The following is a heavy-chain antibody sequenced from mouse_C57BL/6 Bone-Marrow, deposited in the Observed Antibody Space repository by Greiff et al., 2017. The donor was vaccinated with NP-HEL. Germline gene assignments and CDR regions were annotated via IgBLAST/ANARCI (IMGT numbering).Heavy chain of an antibody. CDR2: IDPETGGT. D-gene: IGHD3-1*01. J-gene: IGHJ2*01. V-gene: IGHV1-15*01. CDR1: GYTFTDYE. CDR3: TRLGLRDY. Sequence: QVQLQQSGAELVRPGASVTLSCKASGYTFTDYEMHWVKQTPVHGLEWIGAIDPETGGTAYNQKFKGKAILTVDKSSSTAYMELRSLTSEDSAVYYCTRLGLRDYWGQGTTLTVSS.